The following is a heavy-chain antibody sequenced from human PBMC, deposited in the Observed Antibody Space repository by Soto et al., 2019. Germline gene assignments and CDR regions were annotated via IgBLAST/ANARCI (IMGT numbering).Heavy chain of an antibody. CDR1: GGPVSSNY. Sequence: GSLRLSCAASGGPVSSNYMSWVRQAPGKGLEWVSVIYSGGSTYYADSVKGRFTISRHNSKNTLYLQMNSLRAEDTAVYYCASCSGGSCYSHAFDIWGQGTMVTVSS. CDR3: ASCSGGSCYSHAFDI. V-gene: IGHV3-53*04. D-gene: IGHD2-15*01. J-gene: IGHJ3*02. CDR2: IYSGGST.